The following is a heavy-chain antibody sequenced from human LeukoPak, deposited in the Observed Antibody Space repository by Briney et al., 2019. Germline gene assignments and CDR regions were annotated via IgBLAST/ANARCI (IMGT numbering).Heavy chain of an antibody. Sequence: QTGGSLRLSCAASGFTFSTYNMNWVRQAPGKGLEWVSYISSLSSTIYYADSVKGRFTISRDNAKNSLYLQMNSLRAEDTAVYYCARGGPVPTDYWGQGTLVTVSS. CDR2: ISSLSSTI. CDR1: GFTFSTYN. J-gene: IGHJ4*02. CDR3: ARGGPVPTDY. V-gene: IGHV3-48*04.